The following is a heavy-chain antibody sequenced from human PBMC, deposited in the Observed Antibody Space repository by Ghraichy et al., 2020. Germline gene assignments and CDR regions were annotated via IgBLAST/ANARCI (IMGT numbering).Heavy chain of an antibody. CDR1: GYSFTSYD. V-gene: IGHV1-8*01. CDR2: MNANNGNT. Sequence: ASVKVSCKASGYSFTSYDINWVRQATGQGLEWMGWMNANNGNTEYAQKFQGRVTMTRSTSISTAYMEMSSLRYEDTAVYYCVRGRGGTSWTEMFDPWGQGTLVTVSS. CDR3: VRGRGGTSWTEMFDP. J-gene: IGHJ5*02. D-gene: IGHD2-2*01.